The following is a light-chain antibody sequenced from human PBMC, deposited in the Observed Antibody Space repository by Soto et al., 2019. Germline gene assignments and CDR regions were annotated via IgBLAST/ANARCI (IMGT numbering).Light chain of an antibody. Sequence: EIVLTQPPGTLSLSPGERATLSCRASQSVSSSYLTWYQQKPGQAPRLLIYGASSRATGIPDRFSGSGSGTDFTLTISRLEPEDFAVYYCQQYGSSPPITFGQGTRQEIK. CDR2: GAS. CDR1: QSVSSSY. CDR3: QQYGSSPPIT. V-gene: IGKV3-20*01. J-gene: IGKJ5*01.